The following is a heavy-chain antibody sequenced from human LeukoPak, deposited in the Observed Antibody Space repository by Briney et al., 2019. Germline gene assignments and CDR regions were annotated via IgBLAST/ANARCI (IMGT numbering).Heavy chain of an antibody. CDR2: ISSSSSTI. J-gene: IGHJ4*02. CDR3: ARDGGWELLSAFDY. V-gene: IGHV3-48*01. CDR1: GFTFSSYS. D-gene: IGHD1-26*01. Sequence: PGGSLRLSCAASGFTFSSYSMNWVRQAPGKGLEWVSYISSSSSTIYYADSVKGRFTISRDNAKNSLYLQMNSLRAEDTAVYYCARDGGWELLSAFDYWGQGTLVTVSS.